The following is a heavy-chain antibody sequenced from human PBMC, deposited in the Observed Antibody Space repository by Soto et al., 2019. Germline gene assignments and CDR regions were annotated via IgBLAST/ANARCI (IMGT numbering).Heavy chain of an antibody. Sequence: PXESLNISCKVCGDNFTSYWISWVRQTPGEGLEWMGRIDPRYSHINYSPSSQGHVTLSIEKSFNPAYLQRISLKASDTAMYYCARHTDYFGGNFYGMDAWRQGTAVTVSS. CDR3: ARHTDYFGGNFYGMDA. V-gene: IGHV5-10-1*01. J-gene: IGHJ6*02. CDR1: GDNFTSYW. CDR2: IDPRYSHI. D-gene: IGHD3-10*01.